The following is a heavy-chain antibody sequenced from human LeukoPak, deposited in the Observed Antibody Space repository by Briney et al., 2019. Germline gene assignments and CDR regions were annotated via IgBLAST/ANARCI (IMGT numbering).Heavy chain of an antibody. Sequence: ASVKVSCKTSGVTFSNNSITWVRQAPGQGLEWLGGIIPILRSASYAQKFRGRVTITTDESTSTAYMELSSLRSEDTAVYYCARGVAWGQGTLVTVSS. CDR2: IIPILRSA. CDR3: ARGVA. V-gene: IGHV1-69*16. J-gene: IGHJ5*02. CDR1: GVTFSNNS.